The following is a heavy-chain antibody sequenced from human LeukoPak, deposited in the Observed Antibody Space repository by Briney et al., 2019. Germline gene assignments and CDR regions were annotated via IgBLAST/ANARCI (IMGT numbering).Heavy chain of an antibody. Sequence: GGSLRLSCAASGFTFSSYEMNWVRQAPGKGLEWVSYISSSGSTIYYADSVKGRFTISRDNAKNSLYLQMNSLRAEDTALYYCARTLLSTGIGPFDYWGQGTLVTVSS. J-gene: IGHJ4*02. CDR1: GFTFSSYE. CDR3: ARTLLSTGIGPFDY. V-gene: IGHV3-48*03. D-gene: IGHD4-17*01. CDR2: ISSSGSTI.